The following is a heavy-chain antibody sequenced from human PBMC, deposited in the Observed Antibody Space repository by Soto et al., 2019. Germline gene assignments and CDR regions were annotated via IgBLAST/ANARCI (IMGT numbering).Heavy chain of an antibody. CDR3: AGDLPVWGAYAFDF. Sequence: EVQLVESGGGLVEPGGSLRLSCAASGFTFTYSWLNWVRQAPGKGLEWVGRIKSKDDGGLIDYGVPVRGRFTISREDTEDMVYLQMNRLKTDDTALYYCAGDLPVWGAYAFDFWGQGTLVSVSS. J-gene: IGHJ4*02. CDR1: GFTFTYSW. D-gene: IGHD3-16*01. V-gene: IGHV3-15*07. CDR2: IKSKDDGGLI.